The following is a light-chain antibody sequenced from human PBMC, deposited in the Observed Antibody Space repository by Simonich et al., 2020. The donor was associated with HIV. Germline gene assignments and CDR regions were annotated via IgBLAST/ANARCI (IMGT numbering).Light chain of an antibody. CDR1: SSDVGGYNY. J-gene: IGLJ3*02. V-gene: IGLV2-14*01. CDR2: DVS. CDR3: SSYTSTSTRV. Sequence: QSALTQPASVSGSPGQSITISCTGTSSDVGGYNYFSWYQQHPGKAPKVMIYDVSKRPSVVSNRFSGSKSGNTASLTISGLQAEDEADYYCSSYTSTSTRVFGGGTKLTVL.